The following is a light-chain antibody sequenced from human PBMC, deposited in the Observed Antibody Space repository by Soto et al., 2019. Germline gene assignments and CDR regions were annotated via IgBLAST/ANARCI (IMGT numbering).Light chain of an antibody. Sequence: NQMTQSPSSLSASVGDRVTLTCRASQAIGNDLGWYQQKPGKAPKRLIYPASSFQSGVPSRFSGSGSGTEFTLTISSLQPEDFATYYCLQHNSYPLTFGGRTIVDVK. CDR3: LQHNSYPLT. V-gene: IGKV1-17*01. CDR2: PAS. CDR1: QAIGND. J-gene: IGKJ4*01.